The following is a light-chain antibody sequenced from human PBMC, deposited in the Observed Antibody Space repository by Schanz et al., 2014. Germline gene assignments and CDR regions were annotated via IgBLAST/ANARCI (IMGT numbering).Light chain of an antibody. J-gene: IGKJ1*01. V-gene: IGKV1-39*01. CDR1: QGISSS. CDR2: AAS. CDR3: QQSYSTPWT. Sequence: DIQMTQSPSSLSAFVGDRVTITCRASQGISSSLAWYQQRLGKAPKLLIYAASTLQSGVPSRFSGSGSGTDFTLTISSLQPEDFATYYCQQSYSTPWTFGQGTKVEIK.